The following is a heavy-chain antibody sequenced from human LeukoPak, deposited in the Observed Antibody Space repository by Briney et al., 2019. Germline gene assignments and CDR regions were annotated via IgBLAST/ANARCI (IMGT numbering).Heavy chain of an antibody. Sequence: PSETLSLTCAVYGGSFSGYYWSWIRQPPGKGLEWIGEINHSGSTNYNPSLKSRVTIPVDTSKNQFSLKLSSVTAADTAVYYCARLGRFLGGWYAYFDYWGQGTLVTVSS. D-gene: IGHD6-19*01. CDR1: GGSFSGYY. CDR2: INHSGST. CDR3: ARLGRFLGGWYAYFDY. V-gene: IGHV4-34*01. J-gene: IGHJ4*02.